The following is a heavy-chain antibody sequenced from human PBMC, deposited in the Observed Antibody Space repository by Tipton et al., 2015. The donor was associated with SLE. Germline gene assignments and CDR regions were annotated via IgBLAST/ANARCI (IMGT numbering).Heavy chain of an antibody. J-gene: IGHJ2*01. Sequence: TLSLTCTVSGGSISGYYWSWIRQPPGKGLEWIGYIYYSGSTNYNPSLKSRVTISVDTSKNQFSLKLSSVTAADTAVYYCARVGFTETATTPQGHFDLWGRGTLVTVSS. V-gene: IGHV4-59*01. CDR2: IYYSGST. D-gene: IGHD5-24*01. CDR3: ARVGFTETATTPQGHFDL. CDR1: GGSISGYY.